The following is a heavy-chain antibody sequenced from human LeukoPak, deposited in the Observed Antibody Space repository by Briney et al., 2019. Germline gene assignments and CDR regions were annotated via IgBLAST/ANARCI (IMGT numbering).Heavy chain of an antibody. J-gene: IGHJ4*02. CDR3: AREGRLLEWLLFDY. V-gene: IGHV1-69*13. Sequence: GASVKVSCKASGGTFSSYAISWVRQAPGQGLEWMGGIIPIFGTANYAQKFQGRVTITADESTSTAYMELNSLRSEDTAVYYCAREGRLLEWLLFDYWGQGTLVTVSS. CDR2: IIPIFGTA. CDR1: GGTFSSYA. D-gene: IGHD3-3*01.